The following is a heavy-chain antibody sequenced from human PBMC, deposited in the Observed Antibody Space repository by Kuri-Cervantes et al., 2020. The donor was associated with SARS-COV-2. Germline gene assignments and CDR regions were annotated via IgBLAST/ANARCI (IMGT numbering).Heavy chain of an antibody. V-gene: IGHV1-46*01. Sequence: ASVKVSCKASGYTFSDYYINWVRQAPGRGLEWVGIINPRDGRTTFAKKFQGRVTMTRDTSISTAYMELSRLRSDDTAVYYCARGSDSTGTARSAFDIWGQGTMVTVSS. J-gene: IGHJ3*02. CDR1: GYTFSDYY. CDR2: INPRDGRT. D-gene: IGHD1-1*01. CDR3: ARGSDSTGTARSAFDI.